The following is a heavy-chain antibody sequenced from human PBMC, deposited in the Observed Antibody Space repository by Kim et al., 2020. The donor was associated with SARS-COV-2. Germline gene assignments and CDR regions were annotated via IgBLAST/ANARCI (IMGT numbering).Heavy chain of an antibody. CDR1: GGSISSGGYY. CDR2: IYYSGST. CDR3: ARDRGFDAFDI. J-gene: IGHJ3*02. V-gene: IGHV4-31*03. Sequence: SETLSLTCTVSGGSISSGGYYWSWIRQHPGKGLEWIGYIYYSGSTYYNPSLKSRVTISVDTSKNQFSLKLSSVTAAETAVYYCARDRGFDAFDIWGQGTMVTVSS.